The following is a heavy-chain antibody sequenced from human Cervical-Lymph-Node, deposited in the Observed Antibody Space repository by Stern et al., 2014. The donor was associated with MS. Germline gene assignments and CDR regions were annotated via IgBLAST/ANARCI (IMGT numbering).Heavy chain of an antibody. V-gene: IGHV1-24*01. J-gene: IGHJ6*02. CDR2: FDPEDGET. CDR1: GHTLTELS. Sequence: QVQLVQSGAEVKKPGASVKLSCKVTGHTLTELSIHWVRQAPGKGLEWMGGFDPEDGETIYAQNVQGRVSMTEDTSTDTAYMELSSLRSDDTAVYYCATGLYYYYGMDVWGQGTTVTVSS. CDR3: ATGLYYYYGMDV.